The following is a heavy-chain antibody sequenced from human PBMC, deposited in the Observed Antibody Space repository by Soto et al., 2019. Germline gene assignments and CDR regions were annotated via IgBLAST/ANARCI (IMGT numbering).Heavy chain of an antibody. CDR2: IYYSGST. CDR3: ERPNGRADAFDDFDI. V-gene: IGHV4-39*01. Sequence: SETLSLTCTVSGGSISSSSYYWGWIRQPPGKGLEWIGSIYYSGSTYYNPSLKSRVTISVDTSKNQFSLKLSSVTAADTAVYYCERPNGRADAFDDFDIWGQGTMVTVSS. CDR1: GGSISSSSYY. D-gene: IGHD1-26*01. J-gene: IGHJ3*02.